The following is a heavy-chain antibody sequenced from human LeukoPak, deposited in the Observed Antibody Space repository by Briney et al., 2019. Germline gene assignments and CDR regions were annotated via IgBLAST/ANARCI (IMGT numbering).Heavy chain of an antibody. CDR3: ARVGSVDTSGYYDY. V-gene: IGHV1-46*01. J-gene: IGHJ4*02. D-gene: IGHD3-22*01. CDR2: INPSGGSP. Sequence: ASVKVSCKASGYTFTTYYIHWVRQAPGQGLGWLGIINPSGGSPTYAQKFQGRVTMTRDTSTSTVYMELSSLRSDDTAVYYCARVGSVDTSGYYDYWGQGTLVTVSS. CDR1: GYTFTTYY.